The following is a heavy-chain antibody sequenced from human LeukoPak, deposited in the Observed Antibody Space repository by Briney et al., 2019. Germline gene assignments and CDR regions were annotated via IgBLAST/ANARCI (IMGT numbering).Heavy chain of an antibody. CDR1: GYTFTGYY. D-gene: IGHD6-13*01. Sequence: ASVKVSCKASGYTFTGYYMHWVRQAPGQGLEWMGWINPNSGGTNYAQKFQGRVTMTRDTSISTAYVELSRLRSDDTAVYYCARGKYSSSWYGSYFDYWGQGTLVTVS. V-gene: IGHV1-2*02. J-gene: IGHJ4*02. CDR2: INPNSGGT. CDR3: ARGKYSSSWYGSYFDY.